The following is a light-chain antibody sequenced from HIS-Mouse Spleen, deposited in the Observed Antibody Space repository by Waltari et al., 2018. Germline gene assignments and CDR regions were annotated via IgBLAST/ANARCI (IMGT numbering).Light chain of an antibody. Sequence: SYELTQPPSVSVSLGQMARITCSGEALPKKYAYWYQQKPGQFPVLVIYKDSERQSGIPERFSGSSSGKIVTLTISGVQAEDEADYYCLSADSSGTWVFGGGTKLTVL. V-gene: IGLV3-16*01. CDR1: ALPKKY. CDR2: KDS. J-gene: IGLJ3*02. CDR3: LSADSSGTWV.